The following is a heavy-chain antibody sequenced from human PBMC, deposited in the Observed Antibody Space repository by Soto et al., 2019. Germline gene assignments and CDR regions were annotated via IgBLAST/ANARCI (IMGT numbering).Heavy chain of an antibody. CDR3: VKDGDYGDYGGGLGEDYDV. J-gene: IGHJ3*01. D-gene: IGHD4-17*01. Sequence: GGSLRLSCTASGLNFAKYAMNWVRQAPGRGLEWVSGINWNSGTLDYADSVKGRFTISRDNARKSLYLQMHRLSADDTALYYCVKDGDYGDYGGGLGEDYDVWGRGTMVTVSS. CDR1: GLNFAKYA. CDR2: INWNSGTL. V-gene: IGHV3-9*01.